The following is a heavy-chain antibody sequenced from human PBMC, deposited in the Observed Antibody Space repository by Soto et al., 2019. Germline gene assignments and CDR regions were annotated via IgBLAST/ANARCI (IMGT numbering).Heavy chain of an antibody. V-gene: IGHV1-18*01. J-gene: IGHJ6*02. CDR2: ISAYNGNT. Sequence: GTSVKLSGKDCGYTFTSYGISWVRQATRQGLEWMGWISAYNGNTNYAQKLQGRVTMTTDTSTSTAYMELRSLRSDDTAVYYCARDQGPYYDFWSGYPPYGMDVWGQGTTVTVSS. D-gene: IGHD3-3*01. CDR1: GYTFTSYG. CDR3: ARDQGPYYDFWSGYPPYGMDV.